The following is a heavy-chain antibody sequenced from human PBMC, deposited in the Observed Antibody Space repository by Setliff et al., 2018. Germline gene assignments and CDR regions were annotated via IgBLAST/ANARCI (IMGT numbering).Heavy chain of an antibody. V-gene: IGHV7-4-1*02. CDR3: ARADHLVTTTFDY. D-gene: IGHD4-17*01. CDR2: VNTKTGDP. Sequence: ASVKVSCKASGYSLSNYVMNWVRQAPGQGLEWMGWVNTKTGDPTYAQGYTGRFAFSLDTSDSATYLDISNLKAEDTATYYCARADHLVTTTFDYWGQGTLVTVSS. CDR1: GYSLSNYV. J-gene: IGHJ4*01.